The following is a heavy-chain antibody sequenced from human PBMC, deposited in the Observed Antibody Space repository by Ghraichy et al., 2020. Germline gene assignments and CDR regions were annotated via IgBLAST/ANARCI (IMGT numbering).Heavy chain of an antibody. J-gene: IGHJ4*02. Sequence: GGSLRLSCAASGFSFSSFAMTWVRQTPGKGLQWVSGITGGDAKTNYADSVKGRFTISRDNSKNTLYLQMDSLRAEDTAIYYCARVFGTTTTPRLDYWGQGTLVTVSS. CDR1: GFSFSSFA. CDR2: ITGGDAKT. V-gene: IGHV3-23*01. D-gene: IGHD1/OR15-1a*01. CDR3: ARVFGTTTTPRLDY.